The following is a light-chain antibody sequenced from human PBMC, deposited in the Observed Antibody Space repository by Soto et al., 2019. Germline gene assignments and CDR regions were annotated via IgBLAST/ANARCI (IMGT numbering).Light chain of an antibody. Sequence: EIVLTQSPGTLSLSPGERATLSCRASQSVSSSYLAWYQQKPGQAPRLLIYGASSRATGIPDRFSGSGSGTDFTLTISRLETEDFAVYYCQQYGRSLLTFGVGTKVEIK. CDR2: GAS. CDR1: QSVSSSY. V-gene: IGKV3-20*01. CDR3: QQYGRSLLT. J-gene: IGKJ4*01.